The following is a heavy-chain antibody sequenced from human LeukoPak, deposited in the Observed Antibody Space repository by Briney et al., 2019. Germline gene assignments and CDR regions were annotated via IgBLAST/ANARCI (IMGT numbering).Heavy chain of an antibody. CDR1: GYSISSDYY. CDR3: ARHRSWSPKGFDY. V-gene: IGHV4-38-2*02. D-gene: IGHD1-1*01. CDR2: MFHSGST. J-gene: IGHJ4*02. Sequence: SETLSLTCTVSGYSISSDYYWAWIRQPPGQGLEWIGSMFHSGSTYYKPSLKSRVTISVDTSKNQFSVKLTSVTATDTAVYYCARHRSWSPKGFDYWGQGTLVTVSS.